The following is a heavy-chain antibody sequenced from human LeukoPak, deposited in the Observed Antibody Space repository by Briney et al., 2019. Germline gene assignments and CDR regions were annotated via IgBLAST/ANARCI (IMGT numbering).Heavy chain of an antibody. D-gene: IGHD4-17*01. V-gene: IGHV3-30-3*01. Sequence: GGSLRLSCAASGFTFTTYGMNWVRQAPGKGLEWVAVISYDGSNKYYADSVKGRFTISRDNSKYTLYLQMNSLRAEDTAVYYCARDMTTVTTRYFDLWGRGTLVTVSS. CDR1: GFTFTTYG. J-gene: IGHJ2*01. CDR3: ARDMTTVTTRYFDL. CDR2: ISYDGSNK.